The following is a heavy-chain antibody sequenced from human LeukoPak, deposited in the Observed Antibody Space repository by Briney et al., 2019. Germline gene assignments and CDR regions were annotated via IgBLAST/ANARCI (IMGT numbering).Heavy chain of an antibody. CDR3: AGDSSGYYYDAFDI. J-gene: IGHJ3*02. CDR2: ISGSGGST. Sequence: GGSLRLSCIASGFTFSGYAMSWVRQAPGKGLEWVSAISGSGGSTYYADSVKGRFTISRDNSKNTLYPQMNSLRAEDTAVYYCAGDSSGYYYDAFDIWGQGTMVTVSS. D-gene: IGHD3-22*01. V-gene: IGHV3-23*01. CDR1: GFTFSGYA.